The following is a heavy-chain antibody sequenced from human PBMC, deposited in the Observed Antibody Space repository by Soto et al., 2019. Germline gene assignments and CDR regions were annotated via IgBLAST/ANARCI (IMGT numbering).Heavy chain of an antibody. CDR1: GYSFTSYG. D-gene: IGHD5-12*01. J-gene: IGHJ3*02. CDR3: ARGYGYDAFDI. CDR2: ISAYNGNT. V-gene: IGHV1-18*01. Sequence: VASVKVSCKASGYSFTSYGISWLRQAPGQGLEWMGGISAYNGNTNYAQKFQDRVSMTTDTSTSTAYMELRSLRSDDTAVYFCARGYGYDAFDIWGQGTMVTVSS.